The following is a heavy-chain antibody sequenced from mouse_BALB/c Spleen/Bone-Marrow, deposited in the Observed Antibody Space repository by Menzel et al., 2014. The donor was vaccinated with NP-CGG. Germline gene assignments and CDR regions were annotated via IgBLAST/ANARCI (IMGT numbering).Heavy chain of an antibody. CDR2: ISSGSSTI. CDR1: GFTFSSFG. D-gene: IGHD1-1*01. V-gene: IGHV5-17*02. CDR3: ARSGSSSGYFDY. J-gene: IGHJ2*01. Sequence: EVQVVESGGGLVQPGGSRKLSCAASGFTFSSFGMHWVRQAPEKGLEWVAYISSGSSTIYYADTVMGRFTISRDNPKNTLFLQMTSLRYEDTATYYCARSGSSSGYFDYWGQGTTLTVSS.